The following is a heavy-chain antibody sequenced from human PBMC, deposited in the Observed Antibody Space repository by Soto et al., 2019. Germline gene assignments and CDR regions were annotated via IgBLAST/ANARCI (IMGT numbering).Heavy chain of an antibody. Sequence: GGSLSLSCAASGFTFSSYSMNWVRQAPGKGLEWVSSISSSSSHIFYADSVKGRLTISRDNAKNSLYLQMNSLRAEDTAVYYCATRYRTSTKCYSFDYWGHGVLVTVSS. J-gene: IGHJ4*01. CDR2: ISSSSSHI. D-gene: IGHD2-2*01. V-gene: IGHV3-21*01. CDR3: ATRYRTSTKCYSFDY. CDR1: GFTFSSYS.